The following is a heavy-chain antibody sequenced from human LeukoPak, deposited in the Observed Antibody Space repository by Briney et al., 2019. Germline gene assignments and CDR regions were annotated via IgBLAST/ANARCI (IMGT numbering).Heavy chain of an antibody. CDR1: GFTFSTYA. CDR2: IVGNGGGI. V-gene: IGHV3-23*01. D-gene: IGHD2-15*01. CDR3: AKDRIPDGRYSIDF. Sequence: GGSLRLSCAASGFTFSTYAMDWARQAPGKGLEWVSVIVGNGGGIQYADSVKGRFRISRDNAKNMLYLQMDSLRAEDTAVYYCAKDRIPDGRYSIDFWGQGTLVTVSS. J-gene: IGHJ4*02.